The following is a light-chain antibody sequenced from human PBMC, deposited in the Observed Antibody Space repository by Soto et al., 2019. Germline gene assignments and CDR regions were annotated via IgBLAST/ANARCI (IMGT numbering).Light chain of an antibody. Sequence: EIMMTQSPATLSMSPGERATLSCRASQSVRSNLAWYHQKSGQAPRLLICGASTRATGIPARFSGSGSGTEFTLTITSLQSEDFVVYYCQQYDNWPPTFGQGTRLEIK. V-gene: IGKV3D-15*01. J-gene: IGKJ5*01. CDR3: QQYDNWPPT. CDR1: QSVRSN. CDR2: GAS.